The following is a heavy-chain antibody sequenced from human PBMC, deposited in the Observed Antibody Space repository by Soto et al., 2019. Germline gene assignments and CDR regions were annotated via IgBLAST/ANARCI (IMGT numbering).Heavy chain of an antibody. Sequence: QVQLVQSGAEVKKPGSSVKVSCKASGGTFSSYAISWVRQAPGQGLEWMGGIIPIFGTANYAQKFQGRVTITADESTSTAYMELSSLRSEDTAVYYCARGGMRYSSSTESYYYYYYGMDVWGQGTTVTVSS. V-gene: IGHV1-69*01. CDR1: GGTFSSYA. CDR3: ARGGMRYSSSTESYYYYYYGMDV. CDR2: IIPIFGTA. J-gene: IGHJ6*02. D-gene: IGHD6-6*01.